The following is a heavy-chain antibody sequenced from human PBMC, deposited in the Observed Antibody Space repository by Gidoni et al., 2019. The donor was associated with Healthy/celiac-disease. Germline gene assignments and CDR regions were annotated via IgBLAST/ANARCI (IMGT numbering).Heavy chain of an antibody. Sequence: QVQLVQSGAEVKKPGASLKVYCKAAGSTFTGYDMHWVRQAPGQGREWMGRIDRNRCSTIYAQKFQGSVTMTRDTTISTAYMELSRLRSDDTVVYYWARGQVDYYYGSGSYYRVFDYWGQGTLVTVSS. CDR1: GSTFTGYD. D-gene: IGHD3-10*01. CDR2: IDRNRCST. V-gene: IGHV1-2*05. J-gene: IGHJ4*02. CDR3: ARGQVDYYYGSGSYYRVFDY.